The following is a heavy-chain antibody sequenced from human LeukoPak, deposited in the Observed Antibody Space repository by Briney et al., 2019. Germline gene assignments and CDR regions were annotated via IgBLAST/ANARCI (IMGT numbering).Heavy chain of an antibody. CDR2: ISSSSSYI. J-gene: IGHJ5*02. CDR1: GFTFSSYS. CDR3: ASQDIGVRGVPRWLDP. D-gene: IGHD3-10*01. Sequence: GGSLRLSCAASGFTFSSYSMNWVRQAPGKGLEWVSSISSSSSYIYYADSVKGRFTISRDNAKNSLYLQMNSLRAEDTAVYYCASQDIGVRGVPRWLDPWGQGTLVTVSS. V-gene: IGHV3-21*01.